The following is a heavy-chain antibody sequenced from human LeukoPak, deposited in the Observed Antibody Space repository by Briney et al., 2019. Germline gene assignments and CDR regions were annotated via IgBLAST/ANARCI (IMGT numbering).Heavy chain of an antibody. CDR2: IIPILGIA. Sequence: SVKVSCKASGGTFSSYTISWVRQAPGQGLEWMGRIIPILGIANYAQKFQGRVTITADKSTSTAYMELSSLRSEDTAVYYCARFPGYSSPFDAFDIWGQGTMVTVSS. D-gene: IGHD6-19*01. V-gene: IGHV1-69*02. CDR1: GGTFSSYT. J-gene: IGHJ3*02. CDR3: ARFPGYSSPFDAFDI.